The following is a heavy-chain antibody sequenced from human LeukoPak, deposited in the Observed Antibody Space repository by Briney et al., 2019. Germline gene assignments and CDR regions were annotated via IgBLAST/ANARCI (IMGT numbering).Heavy chain of an antibody. J-gene: IGHJ3*02. CDR3: ARVSGKQSSSSYAFDI. D-gene: IGHD6-13*01. CDR2: ISSGGTI. V-gene: IGHV3-48*03. Sequence: GGSLRLSCAASAFTFSSYEMNWVRQAPGKGLEWVSYISSGGTIYYTDSVKGRFTISRDNAKNSLYLQMDSLRAEDTAVYYCARVSGKQSSSSYAFDIWGQGTMVTVSS. CDR1: AFTFSSYE.